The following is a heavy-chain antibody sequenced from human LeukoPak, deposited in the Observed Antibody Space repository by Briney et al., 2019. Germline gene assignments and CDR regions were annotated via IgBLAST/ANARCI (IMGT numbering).Heavy chain of an antibody. D-gene: IGHD3-22*01. CDR2: IYYSGST. CDR1: GGSISSSSYY. V-gene: IGHV4-39*01. Sequence: KTSETLSLTCTVSGGSISSSSYYWGWIRQPPGKGLEWIGSIYYSGSTYYNPSLKSRVTISVDTSKNQFSLKLSSVTAADTGVYYCAITPHYYDSSGYYEGGDYWGQGTLVTVSS. J-gene: IGHJ4*02. CDR3: AITPHYYDSSGYYEGGDY.